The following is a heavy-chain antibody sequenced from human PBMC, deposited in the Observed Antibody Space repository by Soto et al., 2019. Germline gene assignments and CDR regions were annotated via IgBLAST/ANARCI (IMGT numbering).Heavy chain of an antibody. Sequence: WASVKVSCKASGYTFTSYDINWVRQATGQGLEWTGWMNPNSGNTGYAQKFQGRVTMTRNTSISTAYMELSSLRSEDTAVYYCARVLRFLEWLSRGMDVWGQGTTVTVSS. CDR3: ARVLRFLEWLSRGMDV. D-gene: IGHD3-3*01. CDR1: GYTFTSYD. CDR2: MNPNSGNT. V-gene: IGHV1-8*01. J-gene: IGHJ6*02.